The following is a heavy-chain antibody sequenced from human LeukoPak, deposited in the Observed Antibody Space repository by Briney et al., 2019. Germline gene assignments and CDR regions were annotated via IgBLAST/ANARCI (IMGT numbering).Heavy chain of an antibody. Sequence: PETLSLTCTVSGGSISSYYWSWIRQPAGKGLEWIGRIYTSGSTNYNPSLKSRVTMSVDTSKNQFSLKLSSVTAADTAVYYCARDQPEYQLLYGFDPWGQGTLVTVSS. D-gene: IGHD2-2*02. CDR1: GGSISSYY. J-gene: IGHJ5*02. CDR3: ARDQPEYQLLYGFDP. V-gene: IGHV4-4*07. CDR2: IYTSGST.